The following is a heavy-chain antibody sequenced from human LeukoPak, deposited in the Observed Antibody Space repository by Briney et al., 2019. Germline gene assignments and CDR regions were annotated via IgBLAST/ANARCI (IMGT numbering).Heavy chain of an antibody. CDR3: ARGFYNYGYYFDY. CDR1: GDSISSSNW. CDR2: MNHSGST. V-gene: IGHV4-4*02. Sequence: SETLSLTCAVSGDSISSSNWWSWVRQPPGKGLEWIGEMNHSGSTNYNPSLKSRVTISVDTSNNHFSLRLSSVTAADTAVYYCARGFYNYGYYFDYWGQGTLVTVSS. J-gene: IGHJ4*02. D-gene: IGHD5-18*01.